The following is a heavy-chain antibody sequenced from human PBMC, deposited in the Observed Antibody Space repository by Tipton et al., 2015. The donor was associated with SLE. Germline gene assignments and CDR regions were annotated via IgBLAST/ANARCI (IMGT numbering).Heavy chain of an antibody. CDR2: ISSGSTI. Sequence: SLRLSCAASGFTFSSYEMNWVRQAPGKGLEWVSYISSGSTIYYADSVRGRFTISRDNAKNSLFLQMNSLRAEDTAVYYCARGGKWRVGATRGYYAMDVWGQGTTVTVSS. CDR3: ARGGKWRVGATRGYYAMDV. CDR1: GFTFSSYE. D-gene: IGHD1-26*01. V-gene: IGHV3-48*03. J-gene: IGHJ6*02.